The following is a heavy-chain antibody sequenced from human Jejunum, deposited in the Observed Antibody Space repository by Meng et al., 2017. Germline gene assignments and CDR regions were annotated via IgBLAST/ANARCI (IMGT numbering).Heavy chain of an antibody. Sequence: QIKLGQAGDEVSMPGASVKVSCKGAGYAFTNYGICCGRQDPGQGLEWRGWISTYNGNTNYVQDLQCRLTMTTDTSTSSASLGLRSLRSDDTAVYYCARRAVLDGYYVFYCDRGGEGTVVTVSS. D-gene: IGHD5-24*01. CDR1: GYAFTNYG. J-gene: IGHJ5*02. CDR2: ISTYNGNT. CDR3: ARRAVLDGYYVFYCDR. V-gene: IGHV1-18*01.